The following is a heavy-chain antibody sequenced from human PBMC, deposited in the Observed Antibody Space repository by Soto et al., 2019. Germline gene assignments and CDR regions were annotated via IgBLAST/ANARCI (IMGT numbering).Heavy chain of an antibody. CDR2: IYYSGST. Sequence: QVQLQESGPGLVKPSETLSLTCTVSGGSISSYYWSWIRQPPGKGLEWTGYIYYSGSTNYNPSLKSRVTISVDTSKNQFSLKLSSVTAADTAVYYCARVNAGRVLRFLEWTPYYYGMDVWGQGTTVTVSS. CDR1: GGSISSYY. V-gene: IGHV4-59*01. D-gene: IGHD3-3*01. CDR3: ARVNAGRVLRFLEWTPYYYGMDV. J-gene: IGHJ6*02.